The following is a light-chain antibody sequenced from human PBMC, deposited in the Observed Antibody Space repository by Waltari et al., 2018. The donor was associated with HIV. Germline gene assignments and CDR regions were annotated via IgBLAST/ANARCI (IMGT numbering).Light chain of an antibody. CDR2: EAS. V-gene: IGKV3-11*01. CDR1: QSVSSY. J-gene: IGKJ2*01. Sequence: DIVLTQSPATLSLSPGERATLSCRASQSVSSYLAWYQQKPGQAPRLLIYEASNRATGIPTMFSGSGSGTDFTLTISSLEPEDFAVYYCHQRSSWPRTFGQGTKLEIK. CDR3: HQRSSWPRT.